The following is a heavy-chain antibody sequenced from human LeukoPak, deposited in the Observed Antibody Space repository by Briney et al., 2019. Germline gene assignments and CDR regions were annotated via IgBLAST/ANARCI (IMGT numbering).Heavy chain of an antibody. CDR3: ARAGDGSGSYDNADYDY. V-gene: IGHV4-4*07. CDR2: IYTSGST. CDR1: GGSISSYY. D-gene: IGHD3-10*01. J-gene: IGHJ4*02. Sequence: PSETLSLTCTVSGGSISSYYWSWIRQPPGKGLEWIGRIYTSGSTNYNPSLKSRVTMSIDTSKNQFSLKVISVTAADAAVYYCARAGDGSGSYDNADYDYWGQGTLVTVSS.